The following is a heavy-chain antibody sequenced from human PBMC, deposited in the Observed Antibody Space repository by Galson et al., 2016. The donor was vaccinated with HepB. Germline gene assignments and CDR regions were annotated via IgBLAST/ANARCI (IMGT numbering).Heavy chain of an antibody. Sequence: ETLSLTCTVSGGSVSSGNYYWSWIRQPPGKGLEWIGYIYYSGSTNYNPSLKSRVTISVDTSKNQFSLKLSSVTAADTAVYYCARSTRTVVISRFDYWGQGTLFTVSS. J-gene: IGHJ4*02. V-gene: IGHV4-61*01. CDR3: ARSTRTVVISRFDY. D-gene: IGHD4-23*01. CDR1: GGSVSSGNYY. CDR2: IYYSGST.